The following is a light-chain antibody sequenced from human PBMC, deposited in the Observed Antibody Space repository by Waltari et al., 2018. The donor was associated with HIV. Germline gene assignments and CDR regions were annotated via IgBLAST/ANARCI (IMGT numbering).Light chain of an antibody. J-gene: IGLJ2*01. V-gene: IGLV4-69*01. CDR3: QTWGAGIVV. Sequence: QLVLTQSPSASASLGASVKLTCTLSSAHSIYAIAWHQQQPEQGPRYLMKRNSDGSHRKGDGIPDRFSGSASGAERYLTISNVQSEDEGTYYCQTWGAGIVVFGGGTRLSVL. CDR1: SAHSIYA. CDR2: RNSDGSH.